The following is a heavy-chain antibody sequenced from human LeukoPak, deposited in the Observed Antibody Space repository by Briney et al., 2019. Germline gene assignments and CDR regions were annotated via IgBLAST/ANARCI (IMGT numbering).Heavy chain of an antibody. CDR3: ARNRRISMVRGVTYYFDY. D-gene: IGHD3-10*01. CDR1: GCSISSYY. Sequence: PSETLSLTCTVSGCSISSYYWSWLRQPPGKRLEWIGYIYYNGSPNYNPSLKSRVTISVDTSKNQFSLKLSSVTAADTAVYYCARNRRISMVRGVTYYFDYWGQGTLVTVSS. V-gene: IGHV4-59*01. CDR2: IYYNGSP. J-gene: IGHJ4*02.